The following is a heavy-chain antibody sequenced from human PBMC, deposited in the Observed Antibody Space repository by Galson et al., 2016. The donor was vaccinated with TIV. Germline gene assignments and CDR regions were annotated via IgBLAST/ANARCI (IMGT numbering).Heavy chain of an antibody. J-gene: IGHJ6*02. CDR1: GFSLKDYG. D-gene: IGHD1-26*01. Sequence: SLRLSCAASGFSLKDYGTHWVRQAPGKGLEWVAVIGYDGTTKYYADSVNGRFTISRDTSTNTLSLRMDSLIGEDKAVYYCAREGGTYFDSYYYGMVVWGQGTTVTVSS. CDR3: AREGGTYFDSYYYGMVV. CDR2: IGYDGTTK. V-gene: IGHV3-33*01.